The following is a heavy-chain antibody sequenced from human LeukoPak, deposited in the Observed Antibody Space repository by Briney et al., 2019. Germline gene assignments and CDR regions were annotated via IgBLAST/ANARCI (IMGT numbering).Heavy chain of an antibody. CDR2: ISSSGGDT. CDR1: GFTFRSYA. CDR3: ARDSTILEELRSAFDI. D-gene: IGHD1-26*01. Sequence: GGSLRLSCAASGFTFRSYALSWVRQAPGKGLEWVSAISSSGGDTYYADSVKGRFTISRDTSKNTLYLQMNSLRAEDTAVYYCARDSTILEELRSAFDIWGQGAMVIVSS. J-gene: IGHJ3*02. V-gene: IGHV3-23*01.